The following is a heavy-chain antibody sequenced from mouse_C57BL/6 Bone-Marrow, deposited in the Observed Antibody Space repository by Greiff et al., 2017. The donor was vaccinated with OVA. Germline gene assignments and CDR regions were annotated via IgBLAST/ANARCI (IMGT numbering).Heavy chain of an antibody. CDR1: GFTFSNYW. V-gene: IGHV6-3*01. CDR2: IRLKSDNYAT. J-gene: IGHJ1*03. CDR3: TVYDGYLYWYFDV. Sequence: EVKLMESGGGLVQPGGSMKLSCVASGFTFSNYWMNWVRQSPEKGLEWVAQIRLKSDNYATHYAESVKGRFTISRDDSKSSVYLQMNNLRAEDTGIYYCTVYDGYLYWYFDVWGTGTTVTVSS. D-gene: IGHD2-3*01.